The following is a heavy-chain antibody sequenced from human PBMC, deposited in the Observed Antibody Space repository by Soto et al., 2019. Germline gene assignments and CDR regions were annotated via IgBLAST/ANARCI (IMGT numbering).Heavy chain of an antibody. J-gene: IGHJ5*02. D-gene: IGHD3-3*01. V-gene: IGHV4-59*01. CDR3: ERVVRDSWSGFNTNTWLDP. CDR1: GVSIIVFD. Sequence: SGTXSLACGVSGVSIIVFDLAWIRHPPGKGLEWIGYIHDSGSTNYNPALESRVSISVDTSKNELSLKLSSVTAADTAMYYCERVVRDSWSGFNTNTWLDPSGQRPLLTVPS. CDR2: IHDSGST.